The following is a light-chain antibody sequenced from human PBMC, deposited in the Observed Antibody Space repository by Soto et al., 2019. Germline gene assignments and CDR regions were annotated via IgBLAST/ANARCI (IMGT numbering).Light chain of an antibody. V-gene: IGKV2-40*01. Sequence: EIVMTQTPLSLPVTPGEPASISCRSSQSLLDRDDGNMYLDWYVQKPGQSPRLLIYTVSYRAPGVPDRFSGIGSGTDFTLKISRVEADDVGVYYCMQRLEFPLTFGGGTKVDIK. CDR3: MQRLEFPLT. CDR1: QSLLDRDDGNMY. J-gene: IGKJ4*01. CDR2: TVS.